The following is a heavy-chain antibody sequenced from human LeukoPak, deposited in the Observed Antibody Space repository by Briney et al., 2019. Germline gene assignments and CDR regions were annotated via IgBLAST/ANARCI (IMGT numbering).Heavy chain of an antibody. J-gene: IGHJ4*02. CDR1: GFTFSSYG. V-gene: IGHV3-30*02. Sequence: GGSLRLSCAASGFTFSSYGMHWVRQAPGKGLEWVAFIRYDGSNKYYADSVKGRFTISRDNSKNTLYLQMNSLRAEDTAVYYCAKKASYNWNYEAFDYWGQGTLVTVSS. CDR2: IRYDGSNK. CDR3: AKKASYNWNYEAFDY. D-gene: IGHD1-7*01.